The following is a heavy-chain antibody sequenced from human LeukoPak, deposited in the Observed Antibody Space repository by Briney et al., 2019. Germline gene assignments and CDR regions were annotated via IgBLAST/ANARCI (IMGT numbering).Heavy chain of an antibody. CDR1: GFTFSSYW. CDR3: AKRVAEQSTSWYIDI. Sequence: GGSLRLSCAASGFTFSSYWMHWVRQAPGKGLEWVSAIDGSGVTSFYGDSVKARFTISRDNSKNTLYLQMNSLRAEDTALYYCAKRVAEQSTSWYIDIWGLGTMVTVSS. J-gene: IGHJ3*02. D-gene: IGHD6-19*01. V-gene: IGHV3-23*02. CDR2: IDGSGVTS.